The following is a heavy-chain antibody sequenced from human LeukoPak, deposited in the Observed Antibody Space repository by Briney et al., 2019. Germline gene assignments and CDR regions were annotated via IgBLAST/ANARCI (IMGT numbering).Heavy chain of an antibody. Sequence: PSETLSLTCTVSDYSISSGYGYYWGWIRQPPGKGLEWIGNIYHSEITYYNHFNSSLKSRVTISIDTSKNQFSLRLTSVTAADTAVYFCATLVSTRCYFDYWGQGTLVTVSS. D-gene: IGHD5/OR15-5a*01. CDR1: DYSISSGYGYY. CDR2: IYHSEIT. CDR3: ATLVSTRCYFDY. V-gene: IGHV4-38-2*02. J-gene: IGHJ4*02.